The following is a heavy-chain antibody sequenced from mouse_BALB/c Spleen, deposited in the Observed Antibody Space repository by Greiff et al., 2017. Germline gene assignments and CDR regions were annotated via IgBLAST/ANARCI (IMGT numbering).Heavy chain of an antibody. CDR3: ARNYGNNAMDY. Sequence: EVQLQQSGPGLVKPSQSLSLTCTVTGYSITSDYAWNWIRQFPGNKLEWMGYISYSGSTSYNPSLKSRISITRDTSKNQFFLQLNSVTTEDTATYYCARNYGNNAMDYWGQGTSVTVSS. D-gene: IGHD2-1*01. CDR1: GYSITSDYA. V-gene: IGHV3-2*02. CDR2: ISYSGST. J-gene: IGHJ4*01.